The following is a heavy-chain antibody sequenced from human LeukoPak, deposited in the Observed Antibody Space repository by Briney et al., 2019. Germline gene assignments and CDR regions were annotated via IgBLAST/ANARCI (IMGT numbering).Heavy chain of an antibody. CDR3: ARAVWGSYRSSGD. D-gene: IGHD3-16*02. CDR1: GGSISSSSYY. V-gene: IGHV4-39*01. J-gene: IGHJ4*02. Sequence: PSETLSLTCTVSGGSISSSSYYWGWIRQPPGKGLEWIGSIYHSGSTYYNPSLKSRVTISVDTSKNQFSLKLSSVTAADTAVYYCARAVWGSYRSSGDWGQGTLVTVSS. CDR2: IYHSGST.